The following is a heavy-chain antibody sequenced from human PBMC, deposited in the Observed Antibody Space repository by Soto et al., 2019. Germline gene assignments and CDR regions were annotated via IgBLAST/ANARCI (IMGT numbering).Heavy chain of an antibody. CDR2: ISYDGSNK. CDR3: ASDRPCRY. D-gene: IGHD2-15*01. V-gene: IGHV3-30-3*01. J-gene: IGHJ4*02. CDR1: GFTFSSYA. Sequence: PGGSLRLSCAASGFTFSSYAMHWVRQAPGKGLEWVAVISYDGSNKYYADSVKGRFTISRDNSKNTLYLQMNSLRAEDTAVYYCASDRPCRYWGQGTLVTVSS.